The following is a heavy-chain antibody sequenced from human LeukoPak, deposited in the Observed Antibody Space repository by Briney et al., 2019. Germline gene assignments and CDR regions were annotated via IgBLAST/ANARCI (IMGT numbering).Heavy chain of an antibody. CDR1: GFTFSSYS. CDR3: ARAYYDFWSGRDAFDI. CDR2: ISSSSSTI. Sequence: GGSLRPSCAASGFTFSSYSMYWVRQAPGKGLEWVSYISSSSSTIYYADSVKGRFTISRDNAKNSLYLQMNSLRAEDTAVYYCARAYYDFWSGRDAFDIWGQGTMVTVSS. J-gene: IGHJ3*02. D-gene: IGHD3-3*01. V-gene: IGHV3-48*04.